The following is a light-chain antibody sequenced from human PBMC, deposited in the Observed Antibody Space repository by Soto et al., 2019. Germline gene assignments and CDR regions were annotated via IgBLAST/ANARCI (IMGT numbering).Light chain of an antibody. J-gene: IGKJ1*01. V-gene: IGKV1-39*01. CDR1: QSISSY. Sequence: DIQMTQSPSSLSASVGGRVTITCRASQSISSYLNWYQQKPGKAPKLLIYAASSLQSGVPSRFSGSGSGTEFTLTISSMQPDDFATFYCQQYNGYSRTFGQGTKVDI. CDR3: QQYNGYSRT. CDR2: AAS.